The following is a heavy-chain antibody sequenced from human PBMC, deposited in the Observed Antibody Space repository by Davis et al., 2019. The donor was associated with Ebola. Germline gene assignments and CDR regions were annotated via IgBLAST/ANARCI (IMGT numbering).Heavy chain of an antibody. CDR2: IYHSGST. D-gene: IGHD6-19*01. CDR3: ARGSQWLGPDY. J-gene: IGHJ4*02. V-gene: IGHV4-30-2*01. CDR1: GGSISSGGYS. Sequence: MPSETLSLTCTVSGGSISSGGYSWSWIRQPPGKGLEWIGYIYHSGSTYYNPSLKSRVTISVDRSKNQFSLKLGSVTAADTAVYYCARGSQWLGPDYWGQGTLVTVSS.